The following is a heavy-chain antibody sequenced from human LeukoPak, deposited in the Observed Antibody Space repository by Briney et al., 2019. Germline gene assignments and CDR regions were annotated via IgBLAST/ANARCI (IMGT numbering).Heavy chain of an antibody. CDR1: GFTFSSDA. CDR2: ISGSGGST. D-gene: IGHD3-22*01. J-gene: IGHJ4*02. Sequence: GESLRLSCAASGFTFSSDAMSWVRQAPGKGMEWVSAISGSGGSTYYADSVKGRFTISRDNSKITLYLQMNSLRAEDTAVYYCAKDPGGSVGGYPVWYFDYWGQGTLVTVSS. CDR3: AKDPGGSVGGYPVWYFDY. V-gene: IGHV3-23*01.